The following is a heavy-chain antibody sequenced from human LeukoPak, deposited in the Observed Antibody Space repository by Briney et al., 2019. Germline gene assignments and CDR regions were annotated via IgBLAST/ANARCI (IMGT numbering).Heavy chain of an antibody. CDR2: IYYSGST. D-gene: IGHD3-10*01. Sequence: PSETLFLTCTVSGGSISSYYWSWIRQPPGKGLEWIGYIYYSGSTNYNPSLKSRVTISVDTSKNQFSLKLSSVTAADTAVYYCARTSGSDRPDAFDIWGQGTMVTVSS. CDR3: ARTSGSDRPDAFDI. V-gene: IGHV4-59*08. J-gene: IGHJ3*02. CDR1: GGSISSYY.